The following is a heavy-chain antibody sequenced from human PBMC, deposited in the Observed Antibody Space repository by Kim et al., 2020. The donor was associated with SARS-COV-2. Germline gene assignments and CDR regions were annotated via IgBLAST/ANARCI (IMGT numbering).Heavy chain of an antibody. V-gene: IGHV1-69*04. CDR2: IIPILGIA. CDR1: GGTFSSYA. J-gene: IGHJ6*02. Sequence: SVKVSCKASGGTFSSYAISWVRQAPGQGLEWMGRIIPILGIANYAQKFQGRVTITADKSTSTAYMELSSLRSEDTAVYYCAREGQLLYGMDVWGQGTTVTVSS. CDR3: AREGQLLYGMDV. D-gene: IGHD2-2*01.